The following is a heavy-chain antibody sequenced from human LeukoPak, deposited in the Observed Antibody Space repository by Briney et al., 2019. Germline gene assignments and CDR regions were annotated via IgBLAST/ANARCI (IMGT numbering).Heavy chain of an antibody. CDR3: ARSARYSNLIGYDY. Sequence: GASVKVSCKASGYTFTSYGISWGRQAPGQGLEWMGWISAYNGNTNYAQKLQGRVTMTTDTSTSTAYMELRSLRSDDTAVYYCARSARYSNLIGYDYWGQGTLVTVSS. J-gene: IGHJ4*02. V-gene: IGHV1-18*01. CDR1: GYTFTSYG. CDR2: ISAYNGNT. D-gene: IGHD4-11*01.